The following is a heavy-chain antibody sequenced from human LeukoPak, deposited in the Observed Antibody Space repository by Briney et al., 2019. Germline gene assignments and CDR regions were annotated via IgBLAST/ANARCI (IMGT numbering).Heavy chain of an antibody. J-gene: IGHJ5*02. D-gene: IGHD3-16*01. CDR3: ARGGRSRLSPGWFDP. CDR2: IYYSGST. Sequence: SETLSLTCTVSGGSISSYYWSWIRQPPGKGLVWIGYIYYSGSTNYNPSLKSRVTISVDTSKNQFSLKLSSVTAADTAVYYCARGGRSRLSPGWFDPWGQGTLVTVSS. CDR1: GGSISSYY. V-gene: IGHV4-59*01.